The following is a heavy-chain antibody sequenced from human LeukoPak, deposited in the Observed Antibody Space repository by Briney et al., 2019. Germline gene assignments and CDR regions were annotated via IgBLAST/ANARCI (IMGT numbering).Heavy chain of an antibody. D-gene: IGHD2-2*01. CDR3: AKDAYCSGTSCPYYYYYYGMDV. CDR1: GFTVSSNY. Sequence: PGGSLRLSCAASGFTVSSNYMSWVRQAPGKGLEWVSGISWNSGSIGYADSVKGRFTISRDNAKNSLYLQMNSLRAEDTALYYCAKDAYCSGTSCPYYYYYYGMDVWGQGTTVTVSS. CDR2: ISWNSGSI. J-gene: IGHJ6*02. V-gene: IGHV3-9*01.